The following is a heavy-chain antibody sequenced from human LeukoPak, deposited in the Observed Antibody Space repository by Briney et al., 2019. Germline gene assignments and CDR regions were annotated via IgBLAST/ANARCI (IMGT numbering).Heavy chain of an antibody. D-gene: IGHD3-22*01. CDR3: ATERGGYDTSGNYYNWFDP. V-gene: IGHV4-59*01. CDR1: GGSISSYY. J-gene: IGHJ5*02. CDR2: IYHRGIT. Sequence: SETLSLTCTVSGGSISSYYWSWIRQPPGKGLEWIGNIYHRGITHYNPSLKSRVTISVDTSKNQVSLNLRSVTAADTAVYYCATERGGYDTSGNYYNWFDPWGQGTLVTVSS.